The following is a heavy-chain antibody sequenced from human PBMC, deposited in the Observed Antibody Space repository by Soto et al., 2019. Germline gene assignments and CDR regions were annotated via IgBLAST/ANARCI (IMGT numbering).Heavy chain of an antibody. CDR2: INPDGSAK. V-gene: IGHV3-7*01. Sequence: HPXVSLRLSCAASGFTFSNFCMDWVRQAPGRGLEWVANINPDGSAKQYVDSVKGRFTISRDNAKNSLYLQMSSLTAEDSALYYCSRSLDSWGQRTRVTVS. J-gene: IGHJ4*02. CDR1: GFTFSNFC. CDR3: SRSLDS.